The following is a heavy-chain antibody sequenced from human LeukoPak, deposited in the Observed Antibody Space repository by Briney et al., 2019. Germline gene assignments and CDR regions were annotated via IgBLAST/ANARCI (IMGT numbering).Heavy chain of an antibody. Sequence: SGGSLRLSCAASGFTFSSYAMHWVRQAPGEGLEWVAVISYDGSNKYYADSVKGRFTISRDNSKNTLYLQMNSLRAEDTAVYYCARETYRLTTSWYFDLWGRGTLVTVSS. CDR3: ARETYRLTTSWYFDL. J-gene: IGHJ2*01. D-gene: IGHD4-17*01. CDR1: GFTFSSYA. V-gene: IGHV3-30-3*01. CDR2: ISYDGSNK.